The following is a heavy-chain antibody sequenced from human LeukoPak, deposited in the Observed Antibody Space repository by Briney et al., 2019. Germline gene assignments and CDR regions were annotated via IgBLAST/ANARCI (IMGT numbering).Heavy chain of an antibody. CDR2: ISYDGSNK. V-gene: IGHV3-30-3*01. CDR1: GFAFSSYA. Sequence: GGSLRLSCAASGFAFSSYAMHWVRQAPGKGLEWVAVISYDGSNKYYADSVKGRFTISRDNSKNTLYLQMNSLRAEDTAVYYCARIGEWELLGYFDYWGQGTLVTVSS. CDR3: ARIGEWELLGYFDY. D-gene: IGHD1-26*01. J-gene: IGHJ4*02.